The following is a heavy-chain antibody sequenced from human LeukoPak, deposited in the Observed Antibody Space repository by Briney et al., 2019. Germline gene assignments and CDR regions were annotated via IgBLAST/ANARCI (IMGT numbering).Heavy chain of an antibody. V-gene: IGHV3-30*03. CDR3: ARDSLVTAAFDI. CDR2: ISYDGTNK. J-gene: IGHJ3*02. Sequence: PGGSLRLSCAASGFTFSSYGMHWVRQAPGKGLEWVAVISYDGTNKYSADSVKGRFTISRDKSKNTLYLQMNSLRTEDTAVYYCARDSLVTAAFDIWGQGTMVTVSS. D-gene: IGHD2-21*02. CDR1: GFTFSSYG.